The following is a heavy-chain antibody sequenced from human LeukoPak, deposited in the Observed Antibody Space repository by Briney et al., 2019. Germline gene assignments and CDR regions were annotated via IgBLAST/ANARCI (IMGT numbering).Heavy chain of an antibody. V-gene: IGHV3-7*01. CDR2: IKQDGSEK. D-gene: IGHD1-26*01. CDR1: GFTFSSYW. J-gene: IGHJ4*02. CDR3: ARDWGELLPISHYDY. Sequence: GGSLRLSCAASGFTFSSYWMSWVRQAPGKGLEWVANIKQDGSEKYYVDSVKGRFTISRDNAKNSLYLQMNSLRAEDTAVYYCARDWGELLPISHYDYWGQGTLVTVSS.